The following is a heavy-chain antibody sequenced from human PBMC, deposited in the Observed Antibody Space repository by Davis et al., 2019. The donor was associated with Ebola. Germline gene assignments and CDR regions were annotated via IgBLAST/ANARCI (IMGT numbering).Heavy chain of an antibody. V-gene: IGHV3-23*01. J-gene: IGHJ6*02. D-gene: IGHD6-19*01. CDR1: GFTFSSYA. Sequence: GESLKISCVGSGFTFSSYAMSWVRQAPGKGLEWVSSISGNGGTTYYADSVKGQFTISSDNSKNTLYLQMNSLRAEDTAVYYCPKELEQLLVHPFYGMDVWGQGTTVTVSS. CDR2: ISGNGGTT. CDR3: PKELEQLLVHPFYGMDV.